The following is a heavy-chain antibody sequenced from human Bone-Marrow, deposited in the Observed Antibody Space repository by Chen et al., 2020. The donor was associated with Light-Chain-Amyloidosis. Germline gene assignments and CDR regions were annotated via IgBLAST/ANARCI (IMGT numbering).Heavy chain of an antibody. V-gene: IGHV1-2*02. CDR3: ARDLIVVVPAAISFYYYYGMDV. CDR1: GYTFTGSY. J-gene: IGHJ6*02. CDR2: INPNSGGT. D-gene: IGHD2-2*02. Sequence: QVQLVQSGAEVKKPGASVKVSCKASGYTFTGSYMHWVRKAPGQGLEWMGWINPNSGGTNYAQKFQGRVTMTRDTSISTAYMELSRLRSDDTAVYYCARDLIVVVPAAISFYYYYGMDVWGQGTTVTVSS.